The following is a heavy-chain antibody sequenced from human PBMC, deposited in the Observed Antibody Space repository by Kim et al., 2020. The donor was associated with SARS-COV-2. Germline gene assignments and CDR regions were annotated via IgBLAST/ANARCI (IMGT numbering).Heavy chain of an antibody. V-gene: IGHV4-39*01. D-gene: IGHD5-18*01. Sequence: PSLKSRVTISVDTSKNQFSLKRSSVTAADTAVYYCARRVDTAMVPPYFDYWGQGTLVTVSS. J-gene: IGHJ4*02. CDR3: ARRVDTAMVPPYFDY.